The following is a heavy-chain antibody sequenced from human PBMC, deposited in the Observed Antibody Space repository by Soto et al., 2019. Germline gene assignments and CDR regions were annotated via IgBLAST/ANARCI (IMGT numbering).Heavy chain of an antibody. Sequence: ASVKVSCKASGYTFTSYAMHWVHQAPGQRLEWMGWINAGNGNTKYSQKFQGRVTITRDTSASTAYMELSSLRSEDTAVYYCARDPRYCSVGSCYRYYYYYMDVWGQGTTVPVSS. CDR3: ARDPRYCSVGSCYRYYYYYMDV. CDR2: INAGNGNT. CDR1: GYTFTSYA. D-gene: IGHD2-15*01. V-gene: IGHV1-3*01. J-gene: IGHJ6*03.